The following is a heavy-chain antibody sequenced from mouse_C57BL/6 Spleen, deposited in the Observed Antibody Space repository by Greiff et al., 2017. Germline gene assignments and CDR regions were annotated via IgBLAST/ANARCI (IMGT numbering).Heavy chain of an antibody. D-gene: IGHD2-3*01. Sequence: QVQLQQSGAELVRPGASVKLSCKASGYTFTDYYINWVKQRPGQGLEWIARIYPGSGNTYYNEKFKGKATLTAEKSSSTAYMQLSSLTSEDSAVYFCAHYDGYYWGQGTLVTVSA. CDR3: AHYDGYY. V-gene: IGHV1-76*01. CDR1: GYTFTDYY. J-gene: IGHJ3*01. CDR2: IYPGSGNT.